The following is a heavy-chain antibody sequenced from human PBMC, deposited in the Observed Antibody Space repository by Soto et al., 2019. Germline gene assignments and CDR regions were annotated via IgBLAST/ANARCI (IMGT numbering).Heavy chain of an antibody. J-gene: IGHJ6*02. CDR3: AGRALGYYYGMDV. CDR1: GLTVSSNF. V-gene: IGHV3-66*01. D-gene: IGHD7-27*01. Sequence: GSLRLSCAASGLTVSSNFMSWVRQAPGKGLEWVSIISGSGSTSYADSVKGRFTISRDNSKNTLYLQMNSLRAEDTAVYYCAGRALGYYYGMDVWGQGTTVTVSS. CDR2: ISGSGST.